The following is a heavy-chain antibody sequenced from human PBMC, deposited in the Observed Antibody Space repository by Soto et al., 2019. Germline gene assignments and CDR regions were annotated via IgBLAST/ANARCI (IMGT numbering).Heavy chain of an antibody. CDR3: ARQGPYSGYVLYYYGMDV. CDR2: IYYSGST. D-gene: IGHD5-12*01. J-gene: IGHJ6*02. V-gene: IGHV4-59*08. Sequence: PSETLSLTCTVSGGSISSYYWNWIRQPPGKGLEWIGSIYYSGSTYYNPSLKSRVTISVDTSKNQFSLKLSSVTAADTAVYYCARQGPYSGYVLYYYGMDVWGQGTTVTVSS. CDR1: GGSISSYY.